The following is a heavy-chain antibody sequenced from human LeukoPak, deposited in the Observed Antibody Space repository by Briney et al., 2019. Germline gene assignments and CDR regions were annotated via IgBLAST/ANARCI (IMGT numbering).Heavy chain of an antibody. D-gene: IGHD6-13*01. J-gene: IGHJ5*02. CDR2: IRGNGDTT. CDR3: AKVELSAAGGELDP. V-gene: IGHV3-23*01. Sequence: ETLSLTCTVSGGSISSSSYYWGWIRQAPGKGLEWVSAIRGNGDTTYNADSVKGRFTISRDNMYLEMRSLRADDTALYYCAKVELSAAGGELDPWGQGTLVTVSS. CDR1: GGSISSSSYY.